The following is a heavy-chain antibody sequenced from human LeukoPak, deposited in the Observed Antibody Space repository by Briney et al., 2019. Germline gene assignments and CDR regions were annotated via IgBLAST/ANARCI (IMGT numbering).Heavy chain of an antibody. Sequence: GGSLRLSCAASGFTFSSYAMHWVRQAPGKGLEYVSAISSNGGSTYYANSVKGRFTISRDNSKNTLYIQMGSLRAEDMAVYYCARGADYWGQGTLVTVSS. CDR1: GFTFSSYA. D-gene: IGHD1-26*01. CDR3: ARGADY. CDR2: ISSNGGST. J-gene: IGHJ4*02. V-gene: IGHV3-64*01.